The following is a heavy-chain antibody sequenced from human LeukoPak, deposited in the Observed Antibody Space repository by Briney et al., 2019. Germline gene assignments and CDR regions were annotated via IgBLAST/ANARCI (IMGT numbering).Heavy chain of an antibody. CDR2: FDPEDGET. CDR3: ATSPGSGWSYYYYYMDV. V-gene: IGHV1-24*01. D-gene: IGHD6-19*01. CDR1: GYTLTELS. J-gene: IGHJ6*03. Sequence: ASVKVSCKVSGYTLTELSMHWVRQAPGKGLERMGGFDPEDGETIYAQKFQGRVTMTEDTSTDTAYMELSSLRSEDTAVYYCATSPGSGWSYYYYYMDVWGKGTTVTVSS.